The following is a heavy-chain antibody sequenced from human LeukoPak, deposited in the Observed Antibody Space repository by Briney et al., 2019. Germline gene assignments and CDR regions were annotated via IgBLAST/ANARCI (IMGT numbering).Heavy chain of an antibody. CDR3: AKVTYGLGTYGAFDS. Sequence: GGSLRLSCSASGFTCSSYGMDWVRQAPGEGLEWVSTISGSGDNIYYADSVKGRLTICSVNSNNTPGLQMNDMIADDTAVFYYAKVTYGLGTYGAFDSWGEGTLVTVSS. D-gene: IGHD3-10*01. CDR2: ISGSGDNI. CDR1: GFTCSSYG. J-gene: IGHJ4*02. V-gene: IGHV3-23*01.